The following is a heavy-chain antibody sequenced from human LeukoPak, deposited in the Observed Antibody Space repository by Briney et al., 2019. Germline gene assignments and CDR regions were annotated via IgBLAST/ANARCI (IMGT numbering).Heavy chain of an antibody. V-gene: IGHV3-30*02. CDR2: IRYDGSNK. D-gene: IGHD1-7*01. CDR1: GFTFSSYG. CDR3: AKDNWNYVSYFDY. J-gene: IGHJ4*02. Sequence: PGGSLRLSCAASGFTFSSYGMHWVRLAPGKGLEWVAFIRYDGSNKYYADSVKGRFTISRDNSKNTLYLQMNSLRAEDTAVYYCAKDNWNYVSYFDYWGQGTLVTVSS.